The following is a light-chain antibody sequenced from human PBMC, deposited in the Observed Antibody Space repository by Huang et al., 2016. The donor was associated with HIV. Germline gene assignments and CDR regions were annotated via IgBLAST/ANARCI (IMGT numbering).Light chain of an antibody. Sequence: DIVMTQSPLSLPVTPGEPASISCRSNQSLLHSNGYNYLDWYLQKPGQSPQLLIYLGSHRASGVPDRFSGSGSGTDFTLKISRVEVDDVGVYCMQALQTPPNTFGQGTKLEIK. CDR3: MQALQTPPNT. CDR2: LGS. CDR1: QSLLHSNGYNY. J-gene: IGKJ2*01. V-gene: IGKV2-28*01.